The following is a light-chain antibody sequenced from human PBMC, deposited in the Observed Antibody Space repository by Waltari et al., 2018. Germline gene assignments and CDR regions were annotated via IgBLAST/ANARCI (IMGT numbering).Light chain of an antibody. CDR2: DAS. V-gene: IGKV1-33*01. CDR1: QDIRKN. J-gene: IGKJ4*01. Sequence: DIQMTQSPSSLSASVGDRVTITCQASQDIRKNLNWFQQKPGKAPQVLIFDASNSQAAVPSRFSGSGSETDFAFTISSLQPEDIGTYFCQQYATLPLTFGGGTRVEIK. CDR3: QQYATLPLT.